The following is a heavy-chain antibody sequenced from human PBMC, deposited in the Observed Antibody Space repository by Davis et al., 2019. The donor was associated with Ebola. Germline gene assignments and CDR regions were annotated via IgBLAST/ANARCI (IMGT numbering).Heavy chain of an antibody. Sequence: SETLSLTCTVSGGSISSSSYYWGWTRQPPGKGLEYIGSIYYSGSTYYNPSLKSRLTISVDTSKNQFSLKLSSVTAADTAVYYCARDKGPYNWFDPWGQGTLVTVSS. J-gene: IGHJ5*02. CDR2: IYYSGST. V-gene: IGHV4-39*02. CDR1: GGSISSSSYY. CDR3: ARDKGPYNWFDP.